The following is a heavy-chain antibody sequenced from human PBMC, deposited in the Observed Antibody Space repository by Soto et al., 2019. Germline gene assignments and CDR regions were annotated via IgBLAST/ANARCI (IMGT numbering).Heavy chain of an antibody. V-gene: IGHV3-23*01. D-gene: IGHD1-26*01. CDR3: ARRGSGSYYDY. CDR2: ISGRGDST. Sequence: EVQLLESGGGLVQPGGSLRLPCAASGFTFSTYAMRWVRQAPGKGLEWVSAISGRGDSTYYADSVKGRFTISRDNSKNTLYLQMNSLRAEDTAVYYCARRGSGSYYDYWGQGTLVTVSS. J-gene: IGHJ4*02. CDR1: GFTFSTYA.